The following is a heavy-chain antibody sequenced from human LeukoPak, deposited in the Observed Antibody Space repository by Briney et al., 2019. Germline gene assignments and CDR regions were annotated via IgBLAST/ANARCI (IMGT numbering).Heavy chain of an antibody. J-gene: IGHJ4*02. CDR2: FDPEDGET. V-gene: IGHV1-24*01. CDR1: GYTLTELS. D-gene: IGHD3-3*01. Sequence: ASVKVSCKVSGYTLTELSMHWVRQAPGKGLEWMGGFDPEDGETIYAQKFQGRVTMTEDTSTDTAYMELSSLRSEDTAVYYCATSSPYDFWSGNGEGWGQGTLVTVSS. CDR3: ATSSPYDFWSGNGEG.